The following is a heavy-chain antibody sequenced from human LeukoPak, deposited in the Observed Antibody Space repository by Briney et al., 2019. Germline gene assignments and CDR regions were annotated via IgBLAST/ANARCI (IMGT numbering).Heavy chain of an antibody. CDR3: ARQTYHSSGYFDY. Sequence: SETLSLTCTVSGGSISSYYWSWIRQPPGKGLEWIGSIYYSGSTYYNPSLKSRVTISVDTSKKQFSLKLSSVTAADTAVYYCARQTYHSSGYFDYWGQGTPVTVSS. CDR2: IYYSGST. CDR1: GGSISSYY. V-gene: IGHV4-59*05. J-gene: IGHJ4*02. D-gene: IGHD3-22*01.